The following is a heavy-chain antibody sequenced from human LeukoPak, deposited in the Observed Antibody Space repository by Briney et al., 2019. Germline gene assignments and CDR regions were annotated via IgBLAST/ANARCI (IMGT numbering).Heavy chain of an antibody. J-gene: IGHJ4*02. CDR3: ARDRVAAAGTFDY. CDR1: GYTFTGYY. D-gene: IGHD6-13*01. Sequence: GASVKVSCKASGYTFTGYYMHWVRQAPGQGLEWMGWINPNSGATNYAQKFQGRVTMTRDTSISTAYVELSRLRSDDTAVYYCARDRVAAAGTFDYWGQGTLVTVSS. CDR2: INPNSGAT. V-gene: IGHV1-2*02.